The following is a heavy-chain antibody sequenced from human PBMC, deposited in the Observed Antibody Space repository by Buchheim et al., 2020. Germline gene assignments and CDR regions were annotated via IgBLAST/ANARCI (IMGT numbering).Heavy chain of an antibody. D-gene: IGHD6-19*01. Sequence: QVQLVESGGGVVQPGRSLRLSCAASGFTFSSYGMHWVRQAPGKGLEWVAVISHDGSNKYYADSVKGRFTISRDNSKNTLYLQMNSLRAEDTAVYYCAKDLSIALAGGGDDIWGQGT. V-gene: IGHV3-30*18. J-gene: IGHJ3*02. CDR1: GFTFSSYG. CDR3: AKDLSIALAGGGDDI. CDR2: ISHDGSNK.